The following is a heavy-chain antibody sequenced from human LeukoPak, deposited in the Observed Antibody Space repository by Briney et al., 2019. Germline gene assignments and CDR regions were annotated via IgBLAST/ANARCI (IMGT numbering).Heavy chain of an antibody. CDR3: ARGLVGYSSRAGASDV. CDR1: GGSISSYY. V-gene: IGHV4-59*12. J-gene: IGHJ6*04. Sequence: PSETLSLTCTVSGGSISSYYWSWIRQPPGKGLEWIGYIYYSGSTNYNPSLKSRVTMSVDTSKNQFSLKLSSVTAADTAVYYCARGLVGYSSRAGASDVWGKGTTVTVSS. CDR2: IYYSGST. D-gene: IGHD6-13*01.